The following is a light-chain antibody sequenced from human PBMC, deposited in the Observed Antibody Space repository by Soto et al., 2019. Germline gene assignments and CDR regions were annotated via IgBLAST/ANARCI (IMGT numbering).Light chain of an antibody. CDR3: QQYNNWPIT. CDR2: DAS. V-gene: IGKV3D-15*01. CDR1: QYAGTR. Sequence: EIVLTHSPATLSSSPGETASVSCRASQYAGTRLAWYQHKPGQAPRLLIYDASFRATGIPARFSGSGSGTDFTLTISSLQSEDFAVYFCQQYNNWPITFGQGTRLEIK. J-gene: IGKJ5*01.